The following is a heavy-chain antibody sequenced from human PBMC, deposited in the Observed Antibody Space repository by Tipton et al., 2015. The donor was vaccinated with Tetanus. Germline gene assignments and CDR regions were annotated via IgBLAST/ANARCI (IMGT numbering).Heavy chain of an antibody. J-gene: IGHJ4*02. V-gene: IGHV3-74*01. D-gene: IGHD5-18*01. CDR1: GFTFSSYW. Sequence: GSLRLSCAASGFTFSSYWMHWVRQAPGKGLVWVSRINSDGSSTRNADSVRGRFTISRDNAKNTLYLQMNSLRAEDTAVYYCARDRDRYGYNNNDYWGQGTLVTVSS. CDR2: INSDGSST. CDR3: ARDRDRYGYNNNDY.